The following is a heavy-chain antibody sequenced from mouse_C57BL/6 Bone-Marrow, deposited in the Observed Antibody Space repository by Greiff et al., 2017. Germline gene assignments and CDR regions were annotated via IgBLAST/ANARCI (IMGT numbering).Heavy chain of an antibody. Sequence: QVQLQQSGPELVKPGASVKISCKASGYAFSSSWMNWVKQRPGKGLEWIGRIYPGDGDTNYNGKFKGKATLTADKSSSTAYMQLSSLTSEDSAVYFCARRYDYRDYWGQGTTLTVSS. D-gene: IGHD2-4*01. CDR3: ARRYDYRDY. V-gene: IGHV1-82*01. CDR2: IYPGDGDT. J-gene: IGHJ2*01. CDR1: GYAFSSSW.